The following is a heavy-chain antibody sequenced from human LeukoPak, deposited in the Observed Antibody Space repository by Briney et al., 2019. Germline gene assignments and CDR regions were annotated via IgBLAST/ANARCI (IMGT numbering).Heavy chain of an antibody. D-gene: IGHD2-15*01. CDR2: IKHDRST. CDR1: GGSFTGYY. Sequence: SETLSLTCAVYGGSFTGYYWSWIRQPPGKGLEWIGEIKHDRSTNYNPSLKSRVTMSIDTSKNQFFLTLKSVTAADTAVYYCARGFSGVVARDWGQGTLVTVSS. V-gene: IGHV4-34*01. CDR3: ARGFSGVVARD. J-gene: IGHJ4*02.